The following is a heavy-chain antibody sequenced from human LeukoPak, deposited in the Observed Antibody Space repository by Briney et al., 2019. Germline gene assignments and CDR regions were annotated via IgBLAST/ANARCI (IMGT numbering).Heavy chain of an antibody. CDR3: ARSLVTIFDY. J-gene: IGHJ4*02. CDR1: GYSFTSYW. Sequence: GESLKISCKGSGYSFTSYWIGWVRQMSGKDLEWVGIIYPGDSETRYSPSFQGQVTISADKSISTAYLQWSSLKASDTAIYYCARSLVTIFDYWGQGTLVTASS. V-gene: IGHV5-51*01. CDR2: IYPGDSET. D-gene: IGHD6-6*01.